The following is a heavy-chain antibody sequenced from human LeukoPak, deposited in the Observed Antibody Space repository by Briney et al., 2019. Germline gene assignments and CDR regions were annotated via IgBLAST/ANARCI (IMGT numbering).Heavy chain of an antibody. J-gene: IGHJ6*03. CDR3: ARGNQQLVNYYYYMDV. D-gene: IGHD6-13*01. V-gene: IGHV4-59*01. CDR1: GGSISSYY. CDR2: IYYSGST. Sequence: SETLSLTCTVSGGSISSYYWSWIRQPPGKGLEWVGYIYYSGSTNYNPSLKSRVTISVDTSKNQFSLKLSSVTAADTAVYYCARGNQQLVNYYYYMDVWGKGTTVTVSS.